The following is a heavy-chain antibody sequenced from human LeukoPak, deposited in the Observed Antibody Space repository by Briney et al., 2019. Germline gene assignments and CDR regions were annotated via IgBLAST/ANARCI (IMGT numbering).Heavy chain of an antibody. CDR3: ARRNTYYDILTGPYFDY. J-gene: IGHJ4*02. CDR1: GGSISSSIYY. D-gene: IGHD3-9*01. V-gene: IGHV4-39*01. CDR2: IYYSGST. Sequence: SETLSLTCTVSGGSISSSIYYWGWIRQPPGKGLEWIGSIYYSGSTYYNPSLKSRVTISVDTSKNQFSLKLSSVTAADTAVYYCARRNTYYDILTGPYFDYWGQGTLVTVSS.